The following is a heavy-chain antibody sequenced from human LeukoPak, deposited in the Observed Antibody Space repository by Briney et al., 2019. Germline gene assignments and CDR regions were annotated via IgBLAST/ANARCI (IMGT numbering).Heavy chain of an antibody. CDR3: ARERQYYYDSSGIRAFDN. V-gene: IGHV4-59*01. D-gene: IGHD3-22*01. CDR1: GGSISSYY. CDR2: IYYSGST. Sequence: SETLSLTCTVSGGSISSYYWSWIRQPPGKGLEWIGYIYYSGSTNYNPSLKSRVTISVDTSKNQFSLKLSSVTAADTAVCYCARERQYYYDSSGIRAFDNWGQGTMVTVSS. J-gene: IGHJ3*02.